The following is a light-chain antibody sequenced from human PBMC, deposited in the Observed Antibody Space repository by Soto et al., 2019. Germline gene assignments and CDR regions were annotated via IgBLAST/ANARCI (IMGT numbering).Light chain of an antibody. CDR3: QQSYSTTWT. Sequence: DIQMTQSPSSVSASVVYRGTIACRASQGISSWLAWYQQKPGKAPKLLIYAASSLQSGVPSRFSGSGSGTDFTLTISSLQPEDFATYSCQQSYSTTWTFGQGTKVDIK. V-gene: IGKV1-12*01. J-gene: IGKJ1*01. CDR2: AAS. CDR1: QGISSW.